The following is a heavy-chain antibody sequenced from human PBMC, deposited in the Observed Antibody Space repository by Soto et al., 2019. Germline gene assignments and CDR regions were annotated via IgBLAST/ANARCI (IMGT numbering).Heavy chain of an antibody. CDR3: ARARAGFLGSHGRDV. CDR2: IYHSGRT. CDR1: GGSISSGGYS. Sequence: QLQLQESGSGLVKPSQTLSLICAVSGGSISSGGYSWSWIRQPPGKGLEWIGYIYHSGRTYYNPSLKNRVTKSVHRSKIQFALKLSAVTAADTAVYYCARARAGFLGSHGRDVWGQGTTVTVSS. V-gene: IGHV4-30-2*01. D-gene: IGHD3-3*01. J-gene: IGHJ6*02.